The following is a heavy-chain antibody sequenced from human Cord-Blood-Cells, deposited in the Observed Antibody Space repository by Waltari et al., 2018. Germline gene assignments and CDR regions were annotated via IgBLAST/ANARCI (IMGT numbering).Heavy chain of an antibody. Sequence: QVQLVQSGAEVKKPGSSVKDSCKASGGPFGSYAIRWVRQAPGQGFEWMGGIIPIFGTANDAQKCQGRVTITADDSTSTAYMELSSLRSEDTAVYYCASPGILNSGYDFDYWGQGTLVTVSS. CDR3: ASPGILNSGYDFDY. D-gene: IGHD5-12*01. CDR1: GGPFGSYA. V-gene: IGHV1-69*01. J-gene: IGHJ4*02. CDR2: IIPIFGTA.